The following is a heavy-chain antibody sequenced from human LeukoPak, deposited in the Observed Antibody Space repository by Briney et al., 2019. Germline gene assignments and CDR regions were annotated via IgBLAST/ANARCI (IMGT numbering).Heavy chain of an antibody. D-gene: IGHD3-10*01. CDR3: GSTNYNPSLKSRVTISVDTSKNQFSLKLSSVTAADTAVYYCARLGRSSWYPYYYYYMDV. Sequence: SETLSLTCTVSGGSISSYYWIWLRQPPGKGRVWFGYIYYSGRNNSHHLLKSRVTITVTTSKNQFSLKLSSVTDADAAVYYCGSTNYNPSLKSRVTISVDTSKNQFSLKLSSVTAADTAVYYCARLGRSSWYPYYYYYMDVWGKGTTVTISS. V-gene: IGHV4-59*12. CDR2: IYYSGRN. J-gene: IGHJ6*03. CDR1: GGSISSYY.